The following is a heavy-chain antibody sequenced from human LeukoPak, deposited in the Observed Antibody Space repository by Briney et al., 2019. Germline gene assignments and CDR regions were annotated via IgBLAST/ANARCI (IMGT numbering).Heavy chain of an antibody. Sequence: SSETLSLTCTVSGGSISSYYWSWIRQPPGKGLEWIRYIYYSGSANYNPSLKSRVTISVDTSKNQFSLKLSSVTAADTAVYYCARAYCGGDCYYADAFDIWGQGTMATVSS. V-gene: IGHV4-59*01. J-gene: IGHJ3*02. CDR3: ARAYCGGDCYYADAFDI. CDR2: IYYSGSA. D-gene: IGHD2-21*02. CDR1: GGSISSYY.